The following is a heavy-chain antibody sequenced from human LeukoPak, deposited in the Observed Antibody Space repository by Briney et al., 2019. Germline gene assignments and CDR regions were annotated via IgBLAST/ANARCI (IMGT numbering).Heavy chain of an antibody. J-gene: IGHJ6*02. Sequence: GASVKVSCKASGYTFTGYYMHWVRQAPGQGLEWMGWINPNSGGTNYAQEFQGRVTMTRDTSISTAYMELSRLRSDDTAVYYCARDRLVTYYDILTGYYKTNYYYGMDVWGQGTTVTVSS. CDR1: GYTFTGYY. CDR3: ARDRLVTYYDILTGYYKTNYYYGMDV. D-gene: IGHD3-9*01. CDR2: INPNSGGT. V-gene: IGHV1-2*02.